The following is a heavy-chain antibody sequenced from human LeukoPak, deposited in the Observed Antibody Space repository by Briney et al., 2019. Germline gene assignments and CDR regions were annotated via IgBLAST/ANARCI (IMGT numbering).Heavy chain of an antibody. J-gene: IGHJ6*03. CDR2: IYHSGST. D-gene: IGHD5-12*01. V-gene: IGHV4-38-2*02. CDR1: GYSISSGYY. CDR3: RVATVLSYYMDV. Sequence: PSETLSLTCTVSGYSISSGYYWGWIRQPPGKGLEWIGSIYHSGSTYYNPSLKSRVTISVDTSKNQFSLKLSSVTAADTAVYYCRVATVLSYYMDVWGKGTTVTVSS.